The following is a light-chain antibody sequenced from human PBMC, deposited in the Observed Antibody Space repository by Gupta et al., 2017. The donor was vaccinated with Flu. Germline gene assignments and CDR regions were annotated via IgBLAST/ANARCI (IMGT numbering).Light chain of an antibody. Sequence: DIQLTQSPSNLSAFVGDRVSITCRASQIINNWLAWYQLKPGKAPILLISKASTLESGVPSRFSGSGSGTDFTRLISSMQPDDSETYVGQQYNTFGQGTKVEIK. V-gene: IGKV1-5*03. CDR2: KAS. CDR1: QIINNW. J-gene: IGKJ1*01. CDR3: QQYNT.